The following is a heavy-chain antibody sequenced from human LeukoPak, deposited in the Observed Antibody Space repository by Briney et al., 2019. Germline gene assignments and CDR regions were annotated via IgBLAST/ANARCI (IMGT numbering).Heavy chain of an antibody. Sequence: ASVKVSCKASGYTFTGYYMHWVRQAPGHGLEWMGWINPNSGGTNYAQKFQGRVTMTRDTSISTAYMELSRLRSDDTAVYYCARGTIDFDWLLYGSWFDPWGQGTLVTVSS. CDR3: ARGTIDFDWLLYGSWFDP. CDR2: INPNSGGT. D-gene: IGHD3-9*01. J-gene: IGHJ5*02. V-gene: IGHV1-2*02. CDR1: GYTFTGYY.